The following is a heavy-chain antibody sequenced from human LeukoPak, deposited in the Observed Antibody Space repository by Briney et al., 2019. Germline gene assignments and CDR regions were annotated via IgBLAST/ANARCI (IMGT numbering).Heavy chain of an antibody. Sequence: GASVKVSCKASGYTFTGYFMHWVRQAPGQGLEWMGWINPNIGATKYAQKVQGRVTMTTDTSTSTAYMELRSLRSDDTAVYYCARDDYGDYVSYFLHWGQGTLVIVSS. D-gene: IGHD4-17*01. V-gene: IGHV1-2*02. CDR2: INPNIGAT. J-gene: IGHJ1*01. CDR3: ARDDYGDYVSYFLH. CDR1: GYTFTGYF.